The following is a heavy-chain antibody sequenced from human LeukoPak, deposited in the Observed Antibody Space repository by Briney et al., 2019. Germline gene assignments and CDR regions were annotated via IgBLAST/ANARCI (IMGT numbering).Heavy chain of an antibody. D-gene: IGHD6-19*01. CDR2: INHSGST. V-gene: IGHV4-34*01. J-gene: IGHJ4*02. CDR1: GGSFSGYY. CDR3: ARERWLVLRF. Sequence: PSETLSLTCAVYGGSFSGYYWSWIRQPPGKGLEWIGEINHSGSTNYNPSLKSRVTISVDTSKNQFSLKLSSVTAADTAVYYCARERWLVLRFWGQGTLVTVSS.